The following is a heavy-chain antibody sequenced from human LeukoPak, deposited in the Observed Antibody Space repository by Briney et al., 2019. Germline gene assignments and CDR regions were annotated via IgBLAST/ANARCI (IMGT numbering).Heavy chain of an antibody. CDR1: GGSIISGDYY. V-gene: IGHV4-39*01. Sequence: PSETLSLTCIVSGGSIISGDYYWSWIRQPPGKGLEWIGSIYYSGSTYYNPSLKSRVTISVDTSKNQFSLKLSSVTAADTAVYYCARIPDTAMVYVDYWGQGTLVTVSS. CDR2: IYYSGST. CDR3: ARIPDTAMVYVDY. D-gene: IGHD5-18*01. J-gene: IGHJ4*02.